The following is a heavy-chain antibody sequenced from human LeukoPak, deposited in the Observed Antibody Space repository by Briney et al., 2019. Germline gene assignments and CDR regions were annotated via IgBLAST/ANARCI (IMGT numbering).Heavy chain of an antibody. D-gene: IGHD4-17*01. CDR2: IYYSGST. Sequence: KPSETLSLTCTVSGGSISSYYWSWIRQPPGKGLEWIGYIYYSGSTNYNPSLKSRVTISVDTSKNQFSLKLSSVTAADTAVYYCARDPRYGDYYYYGMDVWGQGTTVTVSS. CDR1: GGSISSYY. J-gene: IGHJ6*02. V-gene: IGHV4-59*01. CDR3: ARDPRYGDYYYYGMDV.